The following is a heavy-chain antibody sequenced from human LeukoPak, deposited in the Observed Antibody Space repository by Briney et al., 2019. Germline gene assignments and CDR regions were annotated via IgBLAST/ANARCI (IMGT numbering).Heavy chain of an antibody. CDR1: GFTFSNYA. V-gene: IGHV3-23*01. D-gene: IGHD5-18*01. CDR3: AKCESNYGIDALDI. Sequence: GGSLRLSCAASGFTFSNYAMNWVRQAPGKGPEWVSYIRGGGAVTHYAESVKGRFTISRDNFNNILYLQMSSLRAEDTAVYYCAKCESNYGIDALDIWGQGTMVTVSS. J-gene: IGHJ3*02. CDR2: IRGGGAVT.